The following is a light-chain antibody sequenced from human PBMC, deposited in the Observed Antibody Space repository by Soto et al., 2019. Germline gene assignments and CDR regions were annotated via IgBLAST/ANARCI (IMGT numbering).Light chain of an antibody. V-gene: IGLV2-14*01. Sequence: QSALTQPASVSGSPGQSITISCTGTSSDVGGYNYVSWYQQHPGKAPKLMIYDVSKRPSGVSNRFSGSKSGNTASLTISGLQAEYEADYYCSSYTSSSTRVFGTGTKLTVL. CDR1: SSDVGGYNY. CDR2: DVS. CDR3: SSYTSSSTRV. J-gene: IGLJ1*01.